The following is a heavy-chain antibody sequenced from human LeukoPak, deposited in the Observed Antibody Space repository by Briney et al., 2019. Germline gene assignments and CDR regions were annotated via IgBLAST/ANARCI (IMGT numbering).Heavy chain of an antibody. J-gene: IGHJ4*02. CDR2: ISGSGRGT. D-gene: IGHD5-18*01. CDR3: GKQFLTAVDTWPNIGFGS. CDR1: GFPFSNAW. V-gene: IGHV3-23*01. Sequence: PGGSLRLSCAGSGFPFSNAWMSWVRQAPGKGLEWVSTISGSGRGTFYADSVKGRFTISRDNSKSTVFLQMNSLRPEDSTLYYCGKQFLTAVDTWPNIGFGSWGQGTPVIVSA.